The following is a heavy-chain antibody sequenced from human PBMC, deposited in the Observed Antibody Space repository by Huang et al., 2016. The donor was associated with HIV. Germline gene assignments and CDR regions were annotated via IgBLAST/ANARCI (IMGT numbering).Heavy chain of an antibody. J-gene: IGHJ4*02. CDR1: GFTLSTYW. V-gene: IGHV3-74*01. Sequence: EVQLVESGGGLVQPGGSLRLSCAASGFTLSTYWLHWVRQAPGKGLVWVSRINGDGRGASYADSVKGRFTISRDNAKNTLYLQMNSLRVEDTAVYSCTVGLYTWNHEYYFDYWGQGTLVTVSS. CDR3: TVGLYTWNHEYYFDY. D-gene: IGHD1-20*01. CDR2: INGDGRGA.